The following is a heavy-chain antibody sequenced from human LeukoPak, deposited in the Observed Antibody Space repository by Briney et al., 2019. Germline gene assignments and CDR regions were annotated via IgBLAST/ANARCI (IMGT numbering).Heavy chain of an antibody. J-gene: IGHJ6*02. CDR3: ARATSYSNYGMDV. D-gene: IGHD4-11*01. CDR2: INSDGSST. Sequence: GGSLRLSCAASGFTFSKHWMHGVRQVPGKGLVWVSRINSDGSSTSYADSVKGRFTISRDNAKNTLYLQMNSLRAEDTAVHYCARATSYSNYGMDVWGQGTTVTVSS. CDR1: GFTFSKHW. V-gene: IGHV3-74*01.